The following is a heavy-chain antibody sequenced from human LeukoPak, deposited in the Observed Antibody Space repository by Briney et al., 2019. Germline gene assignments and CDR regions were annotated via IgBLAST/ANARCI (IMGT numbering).Heavy chain of an antibody. D-gene: IGHD3-16*02. CDR3: AREGGFGYDDAFDT. J-gene: IGHJ3*02. Sequence: PGGSLRLSCTASGFTFSTYEMNWVRQAPGKGPEWISYISGSGSSIFYADSLQGRFTVSRDNAKNSVYLQMNSLRAEDTAVYYCAREGGFGYDDAFDTWGHGTTVTVSS. V-gene: IGHV3-48*03. CDR1: GFTFSTYE. CDR2: ISGSGSSI.